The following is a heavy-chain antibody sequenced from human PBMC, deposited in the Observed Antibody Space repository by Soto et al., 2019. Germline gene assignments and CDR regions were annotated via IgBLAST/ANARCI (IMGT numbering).Heavy chain of an antibody. D-gene: IGHD3-10*01. CDR3: ARGPSWFGEPNNWFDP. V-gene: IGHV4-61*01. CDR2: IYYSGST. J-gene: IGHJ5*02. CDR1: GGSVSSGSYY. Sequence: PSETLSLTCTVSGGSVSSGSYYWSWIRRPPGKGLEWIGYIYYSGSTNYNPSLKSRVTISVDTSKNQFSLKLSSVTAADTAVYYCARGPSWFGEPNNWFDPWGQGTLVTVSS.